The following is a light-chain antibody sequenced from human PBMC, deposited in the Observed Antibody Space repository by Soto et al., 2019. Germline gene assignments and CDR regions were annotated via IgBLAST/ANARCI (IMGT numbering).Light chain of an antibody. J-gene: IGKJ4*01. CDR2: DAS. Sequence: EIVLTQSPVTLSLSPGERATLSCRASQSVTTFLAWYQQKPVQAPRLLIYDASKRSTGIPARFSGSGSGTDFTLTISRLESVDFVVYYFQHRTIWPLTFGGGTKVEIK. CDR1: QSVTTF. CDR3: QHRTIWPLT. V-gene: IGKV3-11*01.